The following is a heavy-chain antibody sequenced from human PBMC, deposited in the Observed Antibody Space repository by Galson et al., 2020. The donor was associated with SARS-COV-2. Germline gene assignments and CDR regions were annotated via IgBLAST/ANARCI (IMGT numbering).Heavy chain of an antibody. J-gene: IGHJ3*02. CDR3: AKALEVTMIVVVLGDDAFDI. CDR2: ISYDGSNK. V-gene: IGHV3-30*18. CDR1: GFTFSSYG. D-gene: IGHD3-22*01. Sequence: GGSLRLSCAASGFTFSSYGMHWVRQAPGKGLEWVAVISYDGSNKYYADSVKGRFTISRDNSKNTLYLQMNSLRAEDTAVYYCAKALEVTMIVVVLGDDAFDIWGQGIMVTVSS.